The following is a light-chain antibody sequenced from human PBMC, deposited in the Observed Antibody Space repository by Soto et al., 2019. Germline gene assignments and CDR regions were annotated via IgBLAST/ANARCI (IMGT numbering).Light chain of an antibody. V-gene: IGKV1-5*03. CDR2: EAS. CDR1: ESVNRF. Sequence: IRMTQSPSSFSASTGDRVSITCRASESVNRFLAWYQQQPGKAPKLLIYEASILESGVPSRFSGSGSGTDFTLTISSLLPDDFATYYCQQYNNFPSFGQGTKV. CDR3: QQYNNFPS. J-gene: IGKJ1*01.